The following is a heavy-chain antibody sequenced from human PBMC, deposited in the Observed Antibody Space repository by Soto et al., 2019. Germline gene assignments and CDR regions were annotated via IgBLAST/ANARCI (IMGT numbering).Heavy chain of an antibody. V-gene: IGHV3-21*01. CDR3: ARDRRSGGAPDAFAI. Sequence: PGGSLRLSCAASGFTFFTYSMNWVRQAPGKGLEWVSSISSSGSYIYYEDSVKGRFTISRDNAKNSLYLQMNSLRAEDTAVYYCARDRRSGGAPDAFAIWGQGTMVTVSS. D-gene: IGHD2-15*01. CDR2: ISSSGSYI. CDR1: GFTFFTYS. J-gene: IGHJ3*02.